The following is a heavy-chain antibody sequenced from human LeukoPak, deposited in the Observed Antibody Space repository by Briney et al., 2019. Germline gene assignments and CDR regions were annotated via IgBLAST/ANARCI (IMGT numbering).Heavy chain of an antibody. D-gene: IGHD1-26*01. V-gene: IGHV4-31*03. CDR2: IYYSGST. J-gene: IGHJ4*02. CDR3: AGGATDRDDY. Sequence: KPSETLSLTCTVSGGSISSGGYYWSWIRQYPGKGLEWIGYIYYSGSTYYNPSLKSRVTISVDTSKNQFSLKPSSVTAADTAVYYCAGGATDRDDYWGQGTLVTVSS. CDR1: GGSISSGGYY.